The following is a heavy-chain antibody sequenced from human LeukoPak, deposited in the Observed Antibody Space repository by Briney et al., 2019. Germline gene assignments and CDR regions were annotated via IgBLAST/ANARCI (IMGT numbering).Heavy chain of an antibody. J-gene: IGHJ4*02. CDR2: INWNGGST. CDR1: GFTFDDYG. V-gene: IGHV3-20*04. CDR3: ASHQDTAMVTV. D-gene: IGHD5-18*01. Sequence: GGSLRLSCAASGFTFDDYGMSWVRQAPGKGLEWVSGINWNGGSTGYADSVKGRFTISRDNAKNSLYLQMNSLRAEDTAVYYCASHQDTAMVTVWGQGTLVTVSS.